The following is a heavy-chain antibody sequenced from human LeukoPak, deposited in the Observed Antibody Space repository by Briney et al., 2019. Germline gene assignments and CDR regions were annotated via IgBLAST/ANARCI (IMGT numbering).Heavy chain of an antibody. D-gene: IGHD3-22*01. V-gene: IGHV3-23*01. Sequence: GSLSLSCGVSGIPLSNYGMSWVRQVPGKGLEWVAGISDSGGSTNYADSVKGRFTISRDNPKNTLYLQMNSLRAEDTAVYFCAKRGVVIRVILVGFHKEAHYFGSWGQGALVTVST. CDR2: ISDSGGST. CDR3: AKRGVVIRVILVGFHKEAHYFGS. J-gene: IGHJ4*02. CDR1: GIPLSNYG.